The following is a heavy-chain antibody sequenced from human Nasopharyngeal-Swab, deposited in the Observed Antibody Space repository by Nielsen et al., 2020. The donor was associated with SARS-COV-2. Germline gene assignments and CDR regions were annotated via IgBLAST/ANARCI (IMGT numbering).Heavy chain of an antibody. CDR1: GFTFSSYA. CDR3: ARSRSAMDV. CDR2: IHTDLNNT. V-gene: IGHV3-23*03. Sequence: GGSLRLSCAASGFTFSSYAMSWVRQAPGKGLEWVSVIHTDLNNTYYVDSVKGRFTISRDNAKNTLYLQMSSLRAEETAVYYCARSRSAMDVWGQGTTVTVSS. J-gene: IGHJ6*02.